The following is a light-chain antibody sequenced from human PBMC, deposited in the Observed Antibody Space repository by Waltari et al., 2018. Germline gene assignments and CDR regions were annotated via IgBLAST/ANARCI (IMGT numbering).Light chain of an antibody. Sequence: QLLLTQSPSASASLGASVKLTCTVSSGHSNYAIAWHQQHPHKGPRYLMKVNSDGSHIKGDGIPDRFSGSRSGAARYLTIPRLQSEDEADYYCQTGGFGIWVFGGGTKLTVL. CDR1: SGHSNYA. V-gene: IGLV4-69*01. J-gene: IGLJ3*02. CDR3: QTGGFGIWV. CDR2: VNSDGSH.